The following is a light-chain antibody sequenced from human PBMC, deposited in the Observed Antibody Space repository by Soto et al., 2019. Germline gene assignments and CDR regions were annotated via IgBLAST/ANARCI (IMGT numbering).Light chain of an antibody. Sequence: QSALTQPASVSGSPGQSISISCTGTNTDVGGHHYVSWYQQHPGKAPKLMIYEVSKRPSGVPDRFSGSKSGNTASLTISGLQAADEADYYCSLYTSENAYVFGTGTKVTVL. CDR1: NTDVGGHHY. J-gene: IGLJ1*01. V-gene: IGLV2-14*01. CDR2: EVS. CDR3: SLYTSENAYV.